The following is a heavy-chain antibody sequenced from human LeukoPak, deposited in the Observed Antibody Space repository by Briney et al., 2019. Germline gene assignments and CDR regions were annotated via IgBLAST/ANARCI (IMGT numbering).Heavy chain of an antibody. J-gene: IGHJ4*02. V-gene: IGHV4-30-4*01. CDR1: GGSISSGDYY. CDR2: IYYSGST. D-gene: IGHD5-12*01. CDR3: ARTRSWEWLRQPHFDY. Sequence: SETLSLTCTVSGGSISSGDYYWSWIRQPPGKGLEWIGYIYYSGSTYYNPSLKSRVTISVDTSKNQFSLKLSSVTAADTAVYYCARTRSWEWLRQPHFDYWGQGTLVTVSS.